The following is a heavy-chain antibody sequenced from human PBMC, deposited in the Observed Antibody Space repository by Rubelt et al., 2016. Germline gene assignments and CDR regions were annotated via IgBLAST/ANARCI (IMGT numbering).Heavy chain of an antibody. V-gene: IGHV3-9*01. CDR1: GFTFDDYA. CDR2: ISWNSGSI. D-gene: IGHD3-22*01. CDR3: AKDNAPNYYDSSGYYYSFDY. Sequence: GESGGGLVQPGRSLRLSCAASGFTFDDYAMHWVRQAPGKGLEWVSGISWNSGSIGYADSVKGRFTISRDNAKNSLYLQMNSLRAEDTALYYCAKDNAPNYYDSSGYYYSFDYWGQGTLVTVSS. J-gene: IGHJ4*02.